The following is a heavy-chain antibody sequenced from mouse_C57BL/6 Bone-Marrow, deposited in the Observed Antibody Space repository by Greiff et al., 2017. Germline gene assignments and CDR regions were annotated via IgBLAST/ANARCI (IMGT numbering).Heavy chain of an antibody. D-gene: IGHD1-1*01. CDR1: GFNIKNTY. V-gene: IGHV14-3*01. CDR3: ARRGRSHWYFDV. CDR2: IDPANGNT. J-gene: IGHJ1*03. Sequence: EVKLMESVAELVRPGASVKLSCTASGFNIKNTYMHWVKQRPEQGLEWIGRIDPANGNTKYAPKFPGKATITADTSSNTAYLQLSSLTSEDTSIYYCARRGRSHWYFDVWGTGTTVTVSS.